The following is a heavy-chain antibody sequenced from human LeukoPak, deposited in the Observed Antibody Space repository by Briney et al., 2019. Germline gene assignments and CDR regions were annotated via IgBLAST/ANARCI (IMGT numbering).Heavy chain of an antibody. V-gene: IGHV3-66*01. Sequence: GSLRLSCAASGFTVSSNYMSWVRQAPGKGPEWVSVIYSGGSTYYADSVKGRFTISRDNSKNTLYLQMDSLRAEDTAVYYCARARPGYSSGWYGVNFDYWGQGTLVTVSS. CDR3: ARARPGYSSGWYGVNFDY. D-gene: IGHD6-19*01. CDR1: GFTVSSNY. J-gene: IGHJ4*02. CDR2: IYSGGST.